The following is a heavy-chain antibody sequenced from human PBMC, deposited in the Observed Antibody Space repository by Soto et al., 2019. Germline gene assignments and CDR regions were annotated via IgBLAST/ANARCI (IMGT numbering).Heavy chain of an antibody. D-gene: IGHD1-26*01. J-gene: IGHJ5*02. CDR1: GCSFSWYY. Sequence: ADTLSLTCGVYGCSFSWYYWRWVRQPPGKGLEWSGEINHSGSTNYNPSLKGRVTISVDTSKNQFSLKLSSVTAADTAVYYCAKHKWELYSFDPWGQGTLVTVSS. CDR2: INHSGST. V-gene: IGHV4-34*01. CDR3: AKHKWELYSFDP.